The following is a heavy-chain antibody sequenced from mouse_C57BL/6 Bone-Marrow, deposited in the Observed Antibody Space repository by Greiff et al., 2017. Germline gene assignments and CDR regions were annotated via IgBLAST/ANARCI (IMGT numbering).Heavy chain of an antibody. CDR3: ARRVHLSRYFDV. CDR1: GFTFSSYG. J-gene: IGHJ1*03. CDR2: ISSGGSYT. V-gene: IGHV5-6*01. D-gene: IGHD1-1*01. Sequence: EVQGVESGGDLVKPGGSLKLSCAASGFTFSSYGMSWVRQTPDKRLEWVATISSGGSYTNYPDSVKGRFTITRDHAKNTLYLQMSILKSEDTAMYYCARRVHLSRYFDVWGTGTTVTVSS.